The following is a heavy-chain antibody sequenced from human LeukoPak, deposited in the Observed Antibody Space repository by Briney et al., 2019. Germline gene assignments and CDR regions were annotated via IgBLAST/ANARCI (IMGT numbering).Heavy chain of an antibody. CDR3: AKDVAPDSGWDLDY. V-gene: IGHV3-23*01. D-gene: IGHD6-19*01. CDR2: IYNSGAKI. Sequence: GGSPRLSCAVSGLTSSTYSMTWVRQGPGKGLEWVSSIYNSGAKIFYADSVKGRFTISRDNSKNMLYLQMNSLRVEDTAVYYCAKDVAPDSGWDLDYWGQGTLVTVSS. CDR1: GLTSSTYS. J-gene: IGHJ4*02.